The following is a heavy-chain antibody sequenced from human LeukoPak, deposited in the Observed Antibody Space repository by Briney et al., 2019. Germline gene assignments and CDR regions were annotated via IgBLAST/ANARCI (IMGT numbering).Heavy chain of an antibody. CDR2: IYYSGST. D-gene: IGHD3-10*01. CDR1: GGSISSSSYY. Sequence: PSETLSLTCTVSGGSISSSSYYWGWIRQPPGKGLEWIGSIYYSGSTYYNPSLKSRVTISVDTSKNQFSLKLSSVTAADTAVYYCASGSYDMVRGVIPGYWGQGTLVTVSS. CDR3: ASGSYDMVRGVIPGY. V-gene: IGHV4-39*07. J-gene: IGHJ4*02.